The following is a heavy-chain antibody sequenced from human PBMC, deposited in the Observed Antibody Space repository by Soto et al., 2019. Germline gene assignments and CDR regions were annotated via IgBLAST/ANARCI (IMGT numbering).Heavy chain of an antibody. J-gene: IGHJ6*02. CDR3: ARVHRMYYYYGMDV. CDR2: ISYDGSNK. CDR1: GFTFSSYA. V-gene: IGHV3-30-3*01. D-gene: IGHD2-8*01. Sequence: QVQLVESGGGVVQPGRSLRLSCAASGFTFSSYAMHWVRQAPGKGLEWVAVISYDGSNKYYADSVKGRFTISRDNSKKTLYLQMNSLRAEDTAVYYCARVHRMYYYYGMDVWGQGTTVTVSS.